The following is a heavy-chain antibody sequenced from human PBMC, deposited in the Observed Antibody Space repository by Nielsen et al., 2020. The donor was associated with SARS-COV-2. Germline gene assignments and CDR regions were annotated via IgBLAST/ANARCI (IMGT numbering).Heavy chain of an antibody. CDR2: INHSGST. V-gene: IGHV4-34*01. D-gene: IGHD3-3*01. Sequence: ESLKISCAASGFTFSSYWMSWIRQPPGKGLEWIGEINHSGSTNYNPSLKSRVTISVDTSKNQFSLKLSSVTAADTAVYYCARMAVTIFGVVINDDYWGQGTLVTVSS. J-gene: IGHJ4*02. CDR1: GFTFSSYW. CDR3: ARMAVTIFGVVINDDY.